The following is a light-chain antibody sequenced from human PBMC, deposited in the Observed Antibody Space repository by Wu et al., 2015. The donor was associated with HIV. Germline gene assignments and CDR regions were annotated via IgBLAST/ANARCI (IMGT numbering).Light chain of an antibody. CDR2: GAS. J-gene: IGKJ1*01. CDR3: QQYNNWRGT. V-gene: IGKV3-15*01. Sequence: EIVMTQSPATLSVSPGERATLSCRASQCVSSNLAWYQQKPGQAPRLLIYGASTRATGIPARFSGSGSGTEFTLTISSLQSEDFAVYYCQQYNNWRGTFGQGTKVEIK. CDR1: QCVSSN.